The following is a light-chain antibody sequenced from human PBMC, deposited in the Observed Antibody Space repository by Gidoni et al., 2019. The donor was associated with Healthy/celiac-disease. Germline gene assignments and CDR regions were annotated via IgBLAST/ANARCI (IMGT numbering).Light chain of an antibody. Sequence: QSALSHPRSVSGSPGQSVTISCTGTSSDVGGYYYVSWYQQHPGKAPKLMIYDVSKRPSGVPDRFSGSKSGNTASLNISGLQAEDEADYYCCSYAGSYTRVFGGGTKLTVL. CDR1: SSDVGGYYY. CDR3: CSYAGSYTRV. V-gene: IGLV2-11*01. J-gene: IGLJ2*01. CDR2: DVS.